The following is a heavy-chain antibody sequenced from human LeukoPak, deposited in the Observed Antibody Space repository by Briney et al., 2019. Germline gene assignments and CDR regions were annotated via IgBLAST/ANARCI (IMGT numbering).Heavy chain of an antibody. J-gene: IGHJ4*02. CDR3: ARVHPYDSSGYPLDY. CDR1: GFTFSNYG. Sequence: GGSLRLSCAASGFTFSNYGMSWVRQAPGKGLEWVSTISNMGGSTYYGDSVKGRFTISRDNPKNTLYLQMNSLRAEDTAVYYCARVHPYDSSGYPLDYWGQGTLVTVSS. CDR2: ISNMGGST. D-gene: IGHD3-22*01. V-gene: IGHV3-23*01.